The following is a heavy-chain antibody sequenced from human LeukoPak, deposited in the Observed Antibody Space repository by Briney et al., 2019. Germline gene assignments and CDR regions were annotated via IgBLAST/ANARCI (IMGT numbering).Heavy chain of an antibody. CDR2: IIPIFGTA. CDR3: ASPIAYSSSWFDY. CDR1: GGTFSSYP. J-gene: IGHJ4*02. Sequence: ASVKVSCKASGGTFSSYPISWVRQAPGQGLAWMGGIIPIFGTANYAQKFQGRVTITADKSTSTAYMELSSLRSEDTAVYYCASPIAYSSSWFDYWGQGTLVTVSS. D-gene: IGHD6-13*01. V-gene: IGHV1-69*06.